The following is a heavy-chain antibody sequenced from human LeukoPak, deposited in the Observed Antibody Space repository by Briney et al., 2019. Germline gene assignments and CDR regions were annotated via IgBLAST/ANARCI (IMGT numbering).Heavy chain of an antibody. Sequence: ASVTVSCKASGGTFSSYAISWVRQAPGQGLEWMGRIIPIFGTANYAQKFQGRVTITADKSTSTAYVQLSSLRSEDTAVYYCARDLAYCGGDCYPGGDYWGQGTLVTVSS. CDR1: GGTFSSYA. D-gene: IGHD2-21*02. J-gene: IGHJ4*02. CDR2: IIPIFGTA. CDR3: ARDLAYCGGDCYPGGDY. V-gene: IGHV1-69*06.